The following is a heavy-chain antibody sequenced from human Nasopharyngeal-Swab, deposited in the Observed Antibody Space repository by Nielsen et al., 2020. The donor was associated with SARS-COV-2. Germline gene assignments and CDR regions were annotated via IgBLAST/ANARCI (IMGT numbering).Heavy chain of an antibody. V-gene: IGHV3-53*01. CDR2: IYRGGST. CDR1: GFSVSSNY. CDR3: ARRVATSRALDY. Sequence: GESLKISCAASGFSVSSNYMSWVRQAPGKGLEWVSVIYRGGSTYYADSVKGRFTISRDNSKNTLYFQMNSLRAEDTAVYYCARRVATSRALDYWGQGTLVTVSS. D-gene: IGHD2-2*01. J-gene: IGHJ4*02.